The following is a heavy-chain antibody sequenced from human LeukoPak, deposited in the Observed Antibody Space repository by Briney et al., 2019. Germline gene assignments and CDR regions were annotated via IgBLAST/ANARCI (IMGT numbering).Heavy chain of an antibody. CDR3: AKGRYSSGWDSDY. Sequence: GGSLRLSCAASGFTFDDYGMHWVRQAPGKGLEWVSSISWNSGTIGYADSVKGRFTISRDNAKNSLCLQMNSLRAEDTALYYCAKGRYSSGWDSDYWGQGTLVTVSS. CDR1: GFTFDDYG. D-gene: IGHD6-19*01. J-gene: IGHJ4*02. V-gene: IGHV3-9*01. CDR2: ISWNSGTI.